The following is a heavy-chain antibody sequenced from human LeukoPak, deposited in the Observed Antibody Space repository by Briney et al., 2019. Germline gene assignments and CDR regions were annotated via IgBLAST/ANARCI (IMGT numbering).Heavy chain of an antibody. D-gene: IGHD6-13*01. CDR2: INHSGST. CDR1: GGSISSSSYY. Sequence: SETLSLTCTVSGGSISSSSYYWGWIRQPPGKGLEWIGEINHSGSTNYNPSLKSRVTISVHTSKNQFSLKLSSVTAADTAVYYCARHAGQQLVFNYWGQGSLVTVSS. J-gene: IGHJ4*02. CDR3: ARHAGQQLVFNY. V-gene: IGHV4-39*01.